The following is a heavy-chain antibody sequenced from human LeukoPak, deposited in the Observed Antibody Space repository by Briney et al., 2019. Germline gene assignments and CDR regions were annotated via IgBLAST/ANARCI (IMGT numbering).Heavy chain of an antibody. Sequence: PGGSLRLPCAASGFTFSSYGMHWVRQAPGKGLEWVAVIWYDGSNKYYADSVKGRFTISRDNSKNTLYLQMNSLRAEDTAVYYCASSYYYDSSENAFDIWGQGTMVTVSS. D-gene: IGHD3-22*01. CDR3: ASSYYYDSSENAFDI. V-gene: IGHV3-33*01. J-gene: IGHJ3*02. CDR2: IWYDGSNK. CDR1: GFTFSSYG.